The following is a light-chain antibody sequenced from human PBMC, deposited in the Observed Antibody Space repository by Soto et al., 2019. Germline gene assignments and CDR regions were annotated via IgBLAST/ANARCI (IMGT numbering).Light chain of an antibody. V-gene: IGKV3-20*01. CDR3: QQYGNSPLT. J-gene: IGKJ4*01. CDR2: GAS. CDR1: QTISSNY. Sequence: EIVLTQSPGTLSLSPGERATLSCRASQTISSNYLAWYQQEPGQAPRLLINGASNRATGIPDRFSGSGSGTDFTLTISRLEPEDFAVYYCQQYGNSPLTFGGGTKVEIE.